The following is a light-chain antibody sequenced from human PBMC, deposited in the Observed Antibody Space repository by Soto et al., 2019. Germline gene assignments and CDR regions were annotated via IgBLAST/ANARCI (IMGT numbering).Light chain of an antibody. Sequence: QSVLTQPPSASGTPGQRVSISCSGGSYNVGKNLVYWYQQRPGTAPKLIVFKSNQRPSGVPDRFSGSSSGSSASLAISGLRSEDEADYFCAAWDDSLSAWVFGGGTQLTVL. CDR2: KSN. V-gene: IGLV1-47*01. CDR1: SYNVGKNL. J-gene: IGLJ3*02. CDR3: AAWDDSLSAWV.